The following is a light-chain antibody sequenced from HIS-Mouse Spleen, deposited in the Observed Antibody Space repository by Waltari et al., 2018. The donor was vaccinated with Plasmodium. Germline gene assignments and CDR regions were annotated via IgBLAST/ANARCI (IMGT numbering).Light chain of an antibody. V-gene: IGKV4-1*01. J-gene: IGKJ2*02. Sequence: DIVMTQSPDSLAVSLGEWATINCKSSQSVLYSSNNKNYLAWYQQKPGQPPKLLIYWASTRESGVPDRFSGSGSGTDFTLTISSLQAEDVAVYYCQQYYSTPGTFGQGTKLEIK. CDR1: QSVLYSSNNKNY. CDR2: WAS. CDR3: QQYYSTPGT.